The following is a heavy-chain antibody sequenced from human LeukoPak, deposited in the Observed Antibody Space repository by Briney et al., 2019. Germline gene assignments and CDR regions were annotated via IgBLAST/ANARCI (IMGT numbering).Heavy chain of an antibody. J-gene: IGHJ6*02. CDR1: GFTFSSYS. CDR2: ICSTCGTI. V-gene: IGHV3-48*04. CDR3: ARYFTGAGGYYYGMDV. Sequence: GGSLRLSCAASGFTFSSYSMNWVRQAPGKALEWVSYICSTCGTISYADSVKGRFTISRDNAKNSLYLQMNSLRAEDTAVYYCARYFTGAGGYYYGMDVWGPGTTVTVSS. D-gene: IGHD7-27*01.